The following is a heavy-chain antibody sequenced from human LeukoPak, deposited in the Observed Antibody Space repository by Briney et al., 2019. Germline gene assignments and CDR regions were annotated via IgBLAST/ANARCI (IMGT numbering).Heavy chain of an antibody. CDR3: VRDGGRYSYASD. J-gene: IGHJ3*01. V-gene: IGHV3-7*01. D-gene: IGHD5-18*01. Sequence: GGSLRLSCAASGFTFTNYLMSWVRQAPGKGLEWVANIKKDSTEKYYVDSVRGRFTISRDNAENSLHLQMNSLRAEDTAVYYCVRDGGRYSYASDWGQGTMVIVSS. CDR2: IKKDSTEK. CDR1: GFTFTNYL.